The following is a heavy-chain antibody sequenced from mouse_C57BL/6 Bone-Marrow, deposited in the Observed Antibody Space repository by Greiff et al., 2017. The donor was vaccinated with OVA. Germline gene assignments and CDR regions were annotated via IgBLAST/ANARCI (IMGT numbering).Heavy chain of an antibody. CDR1: GYTFTSYT. J-gene: IGHJ3*01. D-gene: IGHD2-1*01. Sequence: QVQLKQSGAELARPGASVKMSCKASGYTFTSYTMHWVKQRPGQGLEWIGYINPSSGYTKYNQKFKDKATLTADKSSSTAYMQLSSLTSEDSAVYYCAREDGNWFAYWGQGTVVTVSA. CDR3: AREDGNWFAY. CDR2: INPSSGYT. V-gene: IGHV1-4*01.